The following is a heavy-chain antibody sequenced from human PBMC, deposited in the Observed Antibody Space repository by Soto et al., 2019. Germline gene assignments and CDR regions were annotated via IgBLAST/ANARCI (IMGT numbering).Heavy chain of an antibody. CDR2: IKSKTDGGTT. J-gene: IGHJ4*01. D-gene: IGHD2-8*01. V-gene: IGHV3-15*01. CDR3: TTGSDWQPLMVDY. Sequence: GGSLRLSCAASGFIFSNAWMSWVRQAPGKGLEWVGRIKSKTDGGTTDYAAPVKGRFTISRDDSKNTLYLQMNSLKTEDTAVYYCTTGSDWQPLMVDYWGQGTLVTVSS. CDR1: GFIFSNAW.